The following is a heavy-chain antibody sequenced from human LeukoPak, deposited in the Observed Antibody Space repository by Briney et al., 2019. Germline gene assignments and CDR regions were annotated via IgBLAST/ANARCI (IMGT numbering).Heavy chain of an antibody. CDR1: GFTFSSHW. CDR3: ARALISLVRGATDWFDP. CDR2: IKEDGSQK. Sequence: GGSLRLSCAASGFTFSSHWMSWVRQAPGKGLEWVANIKEDGSQKYYVDSVKGRFTISKDNAKNSLYLQMNSLRAEDTAVYHCARALISLVRGATDWFDPWGHGTLVTVSS. J-gene: IGHJ5*02. D-gene: IGHD3-10*01. V-gene: IGHV3-7*01.